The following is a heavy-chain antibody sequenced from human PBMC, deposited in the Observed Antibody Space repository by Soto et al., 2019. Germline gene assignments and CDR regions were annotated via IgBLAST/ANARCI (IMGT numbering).Heavy chain of an antibody. J-gene: IGHJ4*02. CDR3: TRGIDDILTGYYDF. Sequence: RASVKVSCKASGGTFNRLAISWVRQAPGQGLEWMGGIIPILGTANYAQKFRDRVTITADESTTTSYVELSSLRSNDTAFYYCTRGIDDILTGYYDFWGQGVLVTVSS. D-gene: IGHD3-9*01. CDR2: IIPILGTA. V-gene: IGHV1-69*13. CDR1: GGTFNRLA.